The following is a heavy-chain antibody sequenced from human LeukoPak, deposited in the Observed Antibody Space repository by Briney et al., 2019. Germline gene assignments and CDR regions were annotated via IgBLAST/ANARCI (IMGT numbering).Heavy chain of an antibody. Sequence: SSVKVSCKASGGTFSSYTISWVRQAPGQGLEWMGGIIPIFGTANYAQKFQGRVTITADESTSTAYMELSSLRSEDTAVYYCARGRGYDSNFVYYYYMDVWGKGTTVTVSS. CDR3: ARGRGYDSNFVYYYYMDV. CDR1: GGTFSSYT. J-gene: IGHJ6*03. V-gene: IGHV1-69*01. CDR2: IIPIFGTA. D-gene: IGHD5-12*01.